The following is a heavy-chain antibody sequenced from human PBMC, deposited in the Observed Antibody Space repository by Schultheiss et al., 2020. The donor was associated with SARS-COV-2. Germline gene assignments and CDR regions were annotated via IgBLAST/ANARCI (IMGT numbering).Heavy chain of an antibody. D-gene: IGHD1-26*01. V-gene: IGHV1-2*02. CDR1: GYTFTGYY. CDR2: INPNSGGT. Sequence: ASVKVSCKASGYTFTGYYMHWVRQAPGQGLEWMGWINPNSGGTNYAQKFQGRVTMTRDTSISTAYMELSRLRSDDTAVYYCARGYSGSYYYYYGMDVWGQGTTVTVSS. J-gene: IGHJ6*02. CDR3: ARGYSGSYYYYYGMDV.